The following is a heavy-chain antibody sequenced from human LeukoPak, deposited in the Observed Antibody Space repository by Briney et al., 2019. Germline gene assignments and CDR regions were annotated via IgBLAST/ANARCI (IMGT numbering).Heavy chain of an antibody. CDR3: VLWFGELLLGIRQRLGIDY. CDR1: GGSISSSGHS. J-gene: IGHJ4*02. CDR2: LYYRGST. V-gene: IGHV4-30-2*03. D-gene: IGHD3-10*01. Sequence: KSSETLSLTCAVAGGSISSSGHSWSWIRQTPGKGLEWIGYLYYRGSTYYNPSLKSRVTISVDTSKNQFSLKLSSVTAADTAVYYCVLWFGELLLGIRQRLGIDYWGQGTLVTVSS.